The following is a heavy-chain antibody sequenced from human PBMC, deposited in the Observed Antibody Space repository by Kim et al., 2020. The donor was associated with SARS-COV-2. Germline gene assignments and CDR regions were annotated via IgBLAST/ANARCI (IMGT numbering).Heavy chain of an antibody. Sequence: SETLSLTCAVYGGSFSSYYWSWIRQPPGKGLEWIGEINHSGSTNYNPSLKSRVTISVDTSKNQFSLKLSSVTAADTAVYYCARGTGFLEWLHYYGMDVWGQGTTVTVSS. V-gene: IGHV4-34*01. J-gene: IGHJ6*02. CDR3: ARGTGFLEWLHYYGMDV. CDR2: INHSGST. CDR1: GGSFSSYY. D-gene: IGHD3-3*01.